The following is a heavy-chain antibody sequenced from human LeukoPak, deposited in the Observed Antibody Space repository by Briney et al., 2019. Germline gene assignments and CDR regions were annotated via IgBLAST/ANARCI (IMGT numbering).Heavy chain of an antibody. D-gene: IGHD2-2*02. CDR1: GDSLNRGSYH. CDR3: ARCTSTSCYNFDY. J-gene: IGHJ4*02. CDR2: ISASGNT. V-gene: IGHV4-61*02. Sequence: SETLSLTRSVSGDSLNRGSYHWNWIWQPAGKGLEWLGRISASGNTNYNPSLKSRVTISVDASKNQFSLKLNSVTAADTAVYYCARCTSTSCYNFDYWGQGTLVTVSS.